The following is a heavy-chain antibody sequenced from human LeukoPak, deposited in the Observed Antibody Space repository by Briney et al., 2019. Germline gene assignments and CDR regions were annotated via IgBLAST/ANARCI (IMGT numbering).Heavy chain of an antibody. V-gene: IGHV5-51*01. CDR1: GSTFTNYW. Sequence: GESLKISCKGSGSTFTNYWIGWVRQLPGKGLEWMGIIYPGDSETRYSPSFQGQVTMSVDKSSSTAYLQWATLKASDTAIYFRARLSTRLLDHWGQGTRVTVSS. CDR3: ARLSTRLLDH. D-gene: IGHD3-3*01. J-gene: IGHJ4*02. CDR2: IYPGDSET.